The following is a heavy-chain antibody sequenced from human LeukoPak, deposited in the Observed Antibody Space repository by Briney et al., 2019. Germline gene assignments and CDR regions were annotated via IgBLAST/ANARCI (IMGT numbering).Heavy chain of an antibody. J-gene: IGHJ6*03. CDR3: ARGGWFGEFPYYMDV. Sequence: ASVKGSCRASGDTFTNYDINWVRQATGQGLEWMGWMNPNSGNTGYGQKLQGRVTITRNTSISTAYMELSSLRSEDTAVYYCARGGWFGEFPYYMDVWGKGTTVTVSS. V-gene: IGHV1-8*03. CDR1: GDTFTNYD. D-gene: IGHD3-10*01. CDR2: MNPNSGNT.